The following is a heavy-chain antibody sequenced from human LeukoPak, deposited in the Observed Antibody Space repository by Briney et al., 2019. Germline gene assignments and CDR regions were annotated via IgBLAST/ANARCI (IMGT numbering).Heavy chain of an antibody. CDR2: IYHSGST. J-gene: IGHJ4*02. CDR3: ASPGGPDY. CDR1: GYSISSGYY. V-gene: IGHV4-38-2*02. D-gene: IGHD3-10*01. Sequence: SETLSLTCTVSGYSISSGYYWGWIRQPPGKGLEWIGSIYHSGSTYYNPSLKSRVTKSVDTSKNQFSLKLSSVTAADTAVYYCASPGGPDYWGQGTLVTVSS.